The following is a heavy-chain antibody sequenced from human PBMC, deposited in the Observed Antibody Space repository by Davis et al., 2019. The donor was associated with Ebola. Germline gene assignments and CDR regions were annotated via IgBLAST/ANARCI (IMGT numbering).Heavy chain of an antibody. V-gene: IGHV3-23*01. J-gene: IGHJ4*02. CDR2: ISGSGDPT. CDR1: GFTFSNYA. CDR3: AKGQGDTVFGVVYQYDQ. Sequence: PGGSLRLSCAASGFTFSNYAMSWVRQAPGKGLEWVSCISGSGDPTYYTDSVRGRFSISRDNSKNTLYLQMNSLRAEDTAVYYCAKGQGDTVFGVVYQYDQWGQGTLVTVSS. D-gene: IGHD3-3*01.